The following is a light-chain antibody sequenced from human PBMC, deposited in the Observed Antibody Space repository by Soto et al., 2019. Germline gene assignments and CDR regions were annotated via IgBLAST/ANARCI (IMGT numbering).Light chain of an antibody. J-gene: IGKJ1*01. CDR1: QGIGNF. Sequence: DIEMTQSPSSLSASLGDTVTITCRASQGIGNFLAWYQQKPGDVPKLLIYAASTLQSGVPSRFSGSGSGTDFTLTISCLQSEDFATYYCQQYYSYPQTFGQGTKVDIK. V-gene: IGKV1-27*01. CDR3: QQYYSYPQT. CDR2: AAS.